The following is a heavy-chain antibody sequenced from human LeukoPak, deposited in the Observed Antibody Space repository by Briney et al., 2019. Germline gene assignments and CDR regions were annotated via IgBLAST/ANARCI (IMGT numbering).Heavy chain of an antibody. D-gene: IGHD3-22*01. Sequence: GGSLRLSCAASGSTFSSYEMNWVRQAPGKGLEWVSYISSSGSTIYYADSVKGRFTISRDNAKNSLYLQMNSLRAEDTAVYYCARDAYYDSSGYYYGLNYYYYGMDVWGQGTTVTVSS. CDR3: ARDAYYDSSGYYYGLNYYYYGMDV. V-gene: IGHV3-48*03. J-gene: IGHJ6*02. CDR2: ISSSGSTI. CDR1: GSTFSSYE.